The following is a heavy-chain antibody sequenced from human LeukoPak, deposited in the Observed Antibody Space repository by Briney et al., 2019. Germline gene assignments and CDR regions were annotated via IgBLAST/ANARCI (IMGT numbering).Heavy chain of an antibody. J-gene: IGHJ6*03. CDR3: AKDGSSSGYPYYMDV. CDR1: GFTFSTYA. CDR2: ISGSGGST. V-gene: IGHV3-23*01. Sequence: GGSLRLSCEVSGFTFSTYAMSWVRQAPGKGLEWVSVISGSGGSTYYADSVKGRFTISRDNSKNTLYLQMNSLRAEDTAVYYCAKDGSSSGYPYYMDVWGKGTTVTVSS. D-gene: IGHD5-12*01.